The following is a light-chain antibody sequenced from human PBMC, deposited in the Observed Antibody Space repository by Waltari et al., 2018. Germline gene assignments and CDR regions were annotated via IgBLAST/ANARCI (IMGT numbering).Light chain of an antibody. Sequence: QSVLTQPPSASGTPGQRVTIPCSGSRSNIGNNDVYWYQQLPGTAPKLLIYRNNQRPSGVPDRFSGSKSGTSASLAISGLRSEDEADYYCAAWDDSLSGRVFGGGTKVTVL. CDR2: RNN. V-gene: IGLV1-47*01. J-gene: IGLJ3*02. CDR1: RSNIGNND. CDR3: AAWDDSLSGRV.